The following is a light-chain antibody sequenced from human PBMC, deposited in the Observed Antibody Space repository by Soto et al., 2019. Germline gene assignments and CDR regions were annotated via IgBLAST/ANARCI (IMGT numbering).Light chain of an antibody. J-gene: IGKJ4*01. CDR1: QSVGSNS. V-gene: IGKV3-20*01. CDR2: GAS. CDR3: QQYGSSPPLT. Sequence: ELVLTQPPGTVSLSPGERATLSCRASQSVGSNSLAWYQQEPGQAPRILIYGASTRDTGIPDRFSGSGSGTDFTLTISRLEPEDFAVYYCQQYGSSPPLTFGGGTKVEIK.